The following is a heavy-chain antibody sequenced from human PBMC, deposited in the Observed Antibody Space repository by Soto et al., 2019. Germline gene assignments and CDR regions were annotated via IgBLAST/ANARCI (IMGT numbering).Heavy chain of an antibody. CDR3: TTDRGITELVIFAP. CDR1: GFSFTKAW. CDR2: IKSKSDGGTT. Sequence: EVQLVESGGGLVKPGGSLRLSCATSGFSFTKAWMSWVRQVPGKGLEWVGRIKSKSDGGTTDYAAPVKGRFTISRDDSKNTLSLQMDSLKSEDTGLYYCTTDRGITELVIFAPWGLGTLVTVSS. V-gene: IGHV3-15*01. J-gene: IGHJ5*02. D-gene: IGHD1-7*01.